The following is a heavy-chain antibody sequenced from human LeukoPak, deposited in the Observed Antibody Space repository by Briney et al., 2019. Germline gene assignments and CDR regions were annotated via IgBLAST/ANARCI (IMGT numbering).Heavy chain of an antibody. D-gene: IGHD3-10*01. V-gene: IGHV3-64D*06. J-gene: IGHJ3*02. Sequence: GGSLRLSCSASGFTFSSYAMHWVRQAPGKGLEYVSAISSNGGSTYYADSVKGRFTISRDNSKNTLYLQMSNLRAEDTAVYYCVKARGSGRPSAFDIWGQGTMVTVSS. CDR2: ISSNGGST. CDR1: GFTFSSYA. CDR3: VKARGSGRPSAFDI.